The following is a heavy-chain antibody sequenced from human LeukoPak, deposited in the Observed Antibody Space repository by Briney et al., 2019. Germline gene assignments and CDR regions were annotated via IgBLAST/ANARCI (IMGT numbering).Heavy chain of an antibody. CDR1: GSTFSNYA. CDR3: AKDTVGGSGIWDPVRLGIFDY. D-gene: IGHD3-10*01. Sequence: GGSLRLSCAASGSTFSNYAMNWVRQAPGKGLEWVSTISGSGVSTYYADSVKGRFTISRDNSRNTLYLQMSSLRAEDTAVYYCAKDTVGGSGIWDPVRLGIFDYWGQGTPVTVSS. V-gene: IGHV3-23*01. J-gene: IGHJ4*02. CDR2: ISGSGVST.